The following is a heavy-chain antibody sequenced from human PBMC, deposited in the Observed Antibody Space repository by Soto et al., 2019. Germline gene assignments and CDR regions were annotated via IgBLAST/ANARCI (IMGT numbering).Heavy chain of an antibody. D-gene: IGHD2-8*01. CDR2: INHSGST. J-gene: IGHJ5*02. Sequence: ASETLSLTCAVYGGSFSGYYWSWIRQPPGKGLEWIGEINHSGSTNYNPSLKSRVTISVDTSKNQFSLKLSSVTAADTAVYYCARRRYCTNGVCYPFDPWGQGTLVTVSS. CDR1: GGSFSGYY. V-gene: IGHV4-34*01. CDR3: ARRRYCTNGVCYPFDP.